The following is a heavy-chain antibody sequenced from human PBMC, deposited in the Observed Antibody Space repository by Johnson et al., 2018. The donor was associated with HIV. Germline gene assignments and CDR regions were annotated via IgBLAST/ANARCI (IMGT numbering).Heavy chain of an antibody. CDR1: GFTFSAYW. J-gene: IGHJ3*02. CDR3: ARAFLSHYYDSSGPVDI. D-gene: IGHD3-22*01. CDR2: IWYDGSNT. Sequence: QVQLVESGGALVQPGGSLRLSCAASGFTFSAYWMHWVRQAPGQGLEWVAVIWYDGSNTYYANSVKGQFTVSRDNSKNTLYLQMNSLRAEDTALYYCARAFLSHYYDSSGPVDIWGQGTMVTVSS. V-gene: IGHV3-33*08.